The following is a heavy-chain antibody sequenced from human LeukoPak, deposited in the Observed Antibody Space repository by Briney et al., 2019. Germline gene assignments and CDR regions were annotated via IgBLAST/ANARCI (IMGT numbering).Heavy chain of an antibody. CDR2: ISYDGSNK. J-gene: IGHJ4*02. Sequence: GGSLRLSCAASGFTFSSYAMHWVRQAPGKGLEWVAVISYDGSNKYYADSVKGRFTISRDNSKNTLYLQMNSLRAEDTAVYYCARDRISGSSDYWGQGTLVTVSS. CDR1: GFTFSSYA. V-gene: IGHV3-30-3*01. D-gene: IGHD1-26*01. CDR3: ARDRISGSSDY.